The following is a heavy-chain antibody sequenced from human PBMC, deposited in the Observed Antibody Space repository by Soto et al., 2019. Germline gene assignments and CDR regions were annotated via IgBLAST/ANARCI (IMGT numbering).Heavy chain of an antibody. CDR1: GYTFTSYA. J-gene: IGHJ4*02. D-gene: IGHD3-3*01. V-gene: IGHV1-3*01. Sequence: VKVSCKASGYTFTSYAMHWVRQAPGQRLEWMGWINAGNGNTKYSQKFQGRVTITRDTSASTAYMELSSLRSEDTAVYYCARGLTIFGVVTLSYFDYWGQGTLVTVSS. CDR2: INAGNGNT. CDR3: ARGLTIFGVVTLSYFDY.